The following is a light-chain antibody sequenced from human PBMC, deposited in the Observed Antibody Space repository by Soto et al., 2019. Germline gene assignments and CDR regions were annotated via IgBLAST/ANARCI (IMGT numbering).Light chain of an antibody. CDR3: QQYGRSPWT. CDR1: QSVSSNY. J-gene: IGKJ1*01. CDR2: GAS. Sequence: EIVLTQSPGTLSLSPGNTATLSCRASQSVSSNYLAWYQQKAGQAPRLLIYGASSRATGIPDRFSGSGSGTDFTLIISRLEPEDFAVYYCQQYGRSPWTFGQGTQVEIK. V-gene: IGKV3-20*01.